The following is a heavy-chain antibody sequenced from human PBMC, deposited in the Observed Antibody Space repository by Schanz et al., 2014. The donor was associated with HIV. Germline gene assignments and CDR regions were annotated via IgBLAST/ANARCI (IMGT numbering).Heavy chain of an antibody. D-gene: IGHD1-7*01. J-gene: IGHJ6*02. Sequence: EVQLVESGGDFVQPGGSLRLSCAASRFTFSVYAMNWVRQAPGKGLEWVSSIDSSSSYKYYADSVKGRFTISRDNAKNSLYLQMNSLRAEDTAVYYCARAGQLALEQGWGNYYYYYYYGMDVWGQGTTVTVSS. CDR1: RFTFSVYA. CDR3: ARAGQLALEQGWGNYYYYYYYGMDV. CDR2: IDSSSSYK. V-gene: IGHV3-21*01.